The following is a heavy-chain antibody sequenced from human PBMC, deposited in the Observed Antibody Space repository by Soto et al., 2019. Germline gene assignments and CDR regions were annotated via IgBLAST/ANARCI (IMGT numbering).Heavy chain of an antibody. CDR3: ARDPSYCSGGSCYYFDY. CDR2: IYYSGST. Sequence: SETLSLTCTVSGGSISSYYWSWIRQPPGKGLEWIGYIYYSGSTNYNPSLKSRVTISVDTSKNQFSLKLSSVTAADTAVYYCARDPSYCSGGSCYYFDYWGQGTLVTVSS. CDR1: GGSISSYY. V-gene: IGHV4-59*01. J-gene: IGHJ4*02. D-gene: IGHD2-15*01.